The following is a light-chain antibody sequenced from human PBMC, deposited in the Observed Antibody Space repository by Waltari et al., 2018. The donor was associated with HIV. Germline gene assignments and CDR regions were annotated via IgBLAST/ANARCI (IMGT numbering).Light chain of an antibody. CDR1: QNISTY. CDR3: QQNYNAPPT. J-gene: IGKJ2*01. CDR2: GAS. V-gene: IGKV1-39*01. Sequence: DIQMTQSPSSLSASVGDRVNITCRASQNISTYLNWYQQKPGKAPKFLIYGASHLQGGVPSRFSGSGSGAGFTLTFSTLQPEDSATYYCQQNYNAPPTFGQGTKLETK.